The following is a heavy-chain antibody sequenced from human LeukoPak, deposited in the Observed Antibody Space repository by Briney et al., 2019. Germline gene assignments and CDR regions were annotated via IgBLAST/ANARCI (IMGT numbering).Heavy chain of an antibody. D-gene: IGHD4/OR15-4a*01. CDR3: ARDYGQLHDYGAFDY. CDR1: GGSISSYY. CDR2: IYTSGST. J-gene: IGHJ4*02. Sequence: PSETLSLTCTASGGSISSYYWSWIRQPAGKGLEWIRRIYTSGSTNYNPSLKSRVTMSVDTSKNQFSLKLSSVTAADTAVYYCARDYGQLHDYGAFDYWGQGTLVTVSS. V-gene: IGHV4-4*07.